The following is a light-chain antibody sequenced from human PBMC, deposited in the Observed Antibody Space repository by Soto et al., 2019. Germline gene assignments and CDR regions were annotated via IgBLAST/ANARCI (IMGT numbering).Light chain of an antibody. CDR3: LQRYTWPWT. CDR2: RIF. Sequence: EIVMTQSPGTVSVFPGETVTLSCRASQSVSGYLDWFHQKPGQAPRLVLLRIFTRAIGVPARFSGSGSETEFTINISGVQPEENGVYYCLQRYTWPWTFGQGTKVDI. V-gene: IGKV3-15*01. CDR1: QSVSGY. J-gene: IGKJ1*01.